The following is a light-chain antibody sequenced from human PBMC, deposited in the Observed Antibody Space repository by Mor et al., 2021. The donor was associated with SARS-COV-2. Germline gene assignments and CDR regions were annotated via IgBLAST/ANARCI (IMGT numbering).Light chain of an antibody. CDR2: DAS. CDR3: HQFGSSVVS. Sequence: QKPGQPPRLLIFDASSRPTGIPDRFSVSGSGTDFTLTISRVEPEDFAVYHCHQFGSSVVSFGQGSRLEMK. J-gene: IGKJ2*01. V-gene: IGKV3-20*01.